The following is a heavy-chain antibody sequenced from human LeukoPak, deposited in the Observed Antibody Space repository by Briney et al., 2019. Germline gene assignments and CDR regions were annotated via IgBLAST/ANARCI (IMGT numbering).Heavy chain of an antibody. D-gene: IGHD4/OR15-4a*01. CDR1: GFSFTTHA. Sequence: GGSLRLSCVASGFSFTTHAMGWVRQAPGKGLEWVSHISGSGGSTKYSGSVKGRFTISRDNSKNTLYLQMNSLRAEDTAVYYCAKGHPLGADAFDIWGQGTMVTVSS. CDR2: ISGSGGST. J-gene: IGHJ3*02. V-gene: IGHV3-23*01. CDR3: AKGHPLGADAFDI.